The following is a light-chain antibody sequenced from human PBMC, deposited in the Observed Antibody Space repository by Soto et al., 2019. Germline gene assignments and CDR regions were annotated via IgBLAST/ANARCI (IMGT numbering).Light chain of an antibody. CDR3: QQRSNWSSLT. J-gene: IGKJ4*01. CDR2: DAS. CDR1: QSVSSY. V-gene: IGKV3-11*01. Sequence: EIVLTQSPATLSLSPGERATLSCRASQSVSSYLAWYQQKPGQAPRLLIYDASNRATGIPARFSGSGSGTDFTLTISSLEPEDFAVYYCQQRSNWSSLTFGGGTKVDSK.